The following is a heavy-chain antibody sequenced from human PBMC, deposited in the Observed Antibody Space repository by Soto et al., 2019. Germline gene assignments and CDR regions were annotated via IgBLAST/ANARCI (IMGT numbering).Heavy chain of an antibody. CDR3: ARLLTNDDFWSGDIYYYYYYGMDG. CDR2: INAGNGNT. CDR1: GYTFTSYA. D-gene: IGHD3-3*01. Sequence: ASVKVSCKASGYTFTSYAMHWVRQAPGQRLEWMGWINAGNGNTKYSQKFQGRVTITRDTSASTAYMELSSLRSEDTAVYYCARLLTNDDFWSGDIYYYYYYGMDGWGQGTTVTVSS. V-gene: IGHV1-3*01. J-gene: IGHJ6*02.